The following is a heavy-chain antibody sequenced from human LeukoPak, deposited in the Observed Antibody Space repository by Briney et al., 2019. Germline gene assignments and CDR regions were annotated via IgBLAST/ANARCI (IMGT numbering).Heavy chain of an antibody. CDR3: ARGLAYYDFWSGYSGWFDP. CDR2: INHSGST. J-gene: IGHJ5*02. Sequence: SETLSLTCAVYGGSFSGYYWSWIRQPPGKGLEWIGEINHSGSTNYNPSLKSRVTISVDTSENQFSLKLSSVTVADTAIYYCARGLAYYDFWSGYSGWFDPWGQGILVAVSS. CDR1: GGSFSGYY. D-gene: IGHD3-3*01. V-gene: IGHV4-34*01.